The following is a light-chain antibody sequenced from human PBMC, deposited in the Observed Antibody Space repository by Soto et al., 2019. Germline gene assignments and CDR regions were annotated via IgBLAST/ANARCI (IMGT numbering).Light chain of an antibody. CDR1: SSDVGGYNY. CDR3: SSYTSSSSDV. Sequence: QSALPQPASVSGSPGQSITLSCTGTSSDVGGYNYVSWYQQHPGKAPKLMIYEVSNRPSGVSNRFSGSKSGNTASLTISGLQAEDEADYYCSSYTSSSSDVFGTGTKLTVL. V-gene: IGLV2-14*01. CDR2: EVS. J-gene: IGLJ1*01.